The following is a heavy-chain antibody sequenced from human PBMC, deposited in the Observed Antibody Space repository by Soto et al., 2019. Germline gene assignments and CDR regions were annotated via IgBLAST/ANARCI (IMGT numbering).Heavy chain of an antibody. D-gene: IGHD3-10*01. J-gene: IGHJ5*02. CDR3: AREFYYDSGSSRWFDP. CDR2: IYDSGST. Sequence: QVQLQESGPGLVKPSQTLSLTCTVSGVSINSGGYWWTWIRQLPGKGLEGIGYIYDSGSTYYNPSLKHRFPMSVDTSKNQFFLNLSSVTAADTAVYYCAREFYYDSGSSRWFDPWGQGTPVTVSS. V-gene: IGHV4-31*03. CDR1: GVSINSGGYW.